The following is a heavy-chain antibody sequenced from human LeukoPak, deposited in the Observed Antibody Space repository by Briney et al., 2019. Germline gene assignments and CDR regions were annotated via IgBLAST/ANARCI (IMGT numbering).Heavy chain of an antibody. CDR2: TYYRSKWYN. V-gene: IGHV6-1*01. J-gene: IGHJ4*02. D-gene: IGHD3-3*01. Sequence: SQTLSLTCAISGDSVSSNSAAWNWIRQSPSRGLEWLGRTYYRSKWYNDYAVSVKSRITTNPDTSKNQFSLQLNSVTPEDTAVYYCARDQPTREWLLYRRFGYYFDYWGQGTLVTVSS. CDR1: GDSVSSNSAA. CDR3: ARDQPTREWLLYRRFGYYFDY.